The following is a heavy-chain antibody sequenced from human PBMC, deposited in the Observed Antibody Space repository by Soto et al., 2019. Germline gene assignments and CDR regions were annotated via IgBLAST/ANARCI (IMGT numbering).Heavy chain of an antibody. CDR3: VRDNAAIHV. CDR2: INTRSSRI. J-gene: IGHJ6*02. V-gene: IGHV3-48*03. D-gene: IGHD6-25*01. CDR1: GFTFSSYD. Sequence: GGSLRLSCATSGFTFSSYDMNWVRQAPGKGLEWISRINTRSSRIYYADSVRGRFTISRDNAKNSLYLQINSLTAADTAVYYCVRDNAAIHVCGQGTTVTVS.